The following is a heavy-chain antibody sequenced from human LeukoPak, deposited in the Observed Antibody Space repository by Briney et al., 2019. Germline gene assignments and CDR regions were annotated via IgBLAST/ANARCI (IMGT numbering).Heavy chain of an antibody. V-gene: IGHV1-8*03. CDR2: MNPNNGDS. J-gene: IGHJ4*02. CDR1: GYTLTNYH. Sequence: GATVTVSCKASGYTLTNYHINWVRQATGQGLEWMGWMNPNNGDSGYAQKFQGRVTITRDTSISTSYMELRSLRSDDTAVYFCARTTSFTASSYDYWGQGNLVIVTS. D-gene: IGHD2-2*01. CDR3: ARTTSFTASSYDY.